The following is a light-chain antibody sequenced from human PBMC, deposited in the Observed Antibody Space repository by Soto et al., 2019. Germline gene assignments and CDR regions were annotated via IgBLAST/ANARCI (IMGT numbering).Light chain of an antibody. J-gene: IGKJ1*01. Sequence: EIVLTQSPATLSLSPGGRATLSCRASQSVSNLLAWYQQKPGQAPRLLIYAASNRATGIPARFSGGGSGTDFTLTISSLEPDDFAVYYCQVRSNWPTWTFGQGTKVEI. CDR1: QSVSNL. CDR2: AAS. V-gene: IGKV3-11*01. CDR3: QVRSNWPTWT.